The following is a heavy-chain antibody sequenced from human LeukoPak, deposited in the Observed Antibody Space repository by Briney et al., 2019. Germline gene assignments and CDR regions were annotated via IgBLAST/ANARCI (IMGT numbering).Heavy chain of an antibody. CDR3: ARVREAEYYDSTSSDY. CDR2: INHSGST. J-gene: IGHJ4*02. CDR1: GVSFSGYY. D-gene: IGHD3-22*01. Sequence: SETLSLTCAVYGVSFSGYYWTWIRQPPGKGLEWIGEINHSGSTNYNPSLKSRITVSIDTSKNQFSLKLSSVTAADTAVYYCARVREAEYYDSTSSDYWGQGTLVTVSS. V-gene: IGHV4-34*01.